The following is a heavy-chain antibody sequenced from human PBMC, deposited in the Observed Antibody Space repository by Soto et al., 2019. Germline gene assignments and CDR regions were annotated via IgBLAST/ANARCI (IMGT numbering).Heavy chain of an antibody. D-gene: IGHD2-15*01. CDR3: ARDGYCSGGSCYWSADNWFDP. CDR2: INAGNGNT. J-gene: IGHJ5*02. V-gene: IGHV1-3*01. Sequence: GASVKVSCKASGYTFTSYAMHWVRQAPGQRLEWMGWINAGNGNTKYSQKFRGRVTITRDTSASTAYMELSSLRSEDTAVYYCARDGYCSGGSCYWSADNWFDPWGQGTLVTVSS. CDR1: GYTFTSYA.